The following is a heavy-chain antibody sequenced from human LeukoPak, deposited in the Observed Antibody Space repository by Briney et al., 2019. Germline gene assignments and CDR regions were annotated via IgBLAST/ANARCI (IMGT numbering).Heavy chain of an antibody. J-gene: IGHJ4*02. D-gene: IGHD6-19*01. CDR3: ASSGWDFDY. CDR2: INTGSTYT. V-gene: IGHV3-11*06. Sequence: GGSLRLSCAASGFTFSDYYMTWIRQAPGKGLEWLSYINTGSTYTNYANSVKGRFTISRDNAKNSLYLQMNSLRDEDTAVYYCASSGWDFDYWGQGTLVTVSS. CDR1: GFTFSDYY.